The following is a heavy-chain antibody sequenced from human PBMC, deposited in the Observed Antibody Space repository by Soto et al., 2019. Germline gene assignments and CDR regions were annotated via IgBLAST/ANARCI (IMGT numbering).Heavy chain of an antibody. CDR3: VRGGGTYGSFYYAMDV. CDR1: GFTFSTSW. CDR2: INSDGSST. D-gene: IGHD3-10*01. Sequence: EVQLVESGGGLVQPGGSLRLSCAASGFTFSTSWMHWVRQAPGKGLVWVSRINSDGSSTNYADSVKGRFTNSRDNAKNTLFHQINSLRAEYTAWYYCVRGGGTYGSFYYAMDVWGQGPTVTVSS. J-gene: IGHJ6*02. V-gene: IGHV3-74*01.